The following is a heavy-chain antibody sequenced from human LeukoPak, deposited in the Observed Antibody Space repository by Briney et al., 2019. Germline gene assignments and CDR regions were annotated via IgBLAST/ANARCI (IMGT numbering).Heavy chain of an antibody. CDR1: GYSFTSYW. V-gene: IGHV5-10-1*01. CDR2: IDPSDSYT. D-gene: IGHD3-9*01. Sequence: SGESLKISCKGSGYSFTSYWISWVRQMPGEGLEWMGRIDPSDSYTNYSPSFQGHVTISADKSISTAYLQWSSLKATDTAMYYCARLPLRLTGYYRFPLDYWGQGTLVTVSS. J-gene: IGHJ4*02. CDR3: ARLPLRLTGYYRFPLDY.